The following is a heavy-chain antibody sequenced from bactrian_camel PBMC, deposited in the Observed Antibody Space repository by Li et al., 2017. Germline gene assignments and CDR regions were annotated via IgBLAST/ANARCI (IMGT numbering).Heavy chain of an antibody. CDR2: IGDDGNT. Sequence: HVQLVESGGGSVQAGGSLRLSCTDSGLTYGSYCLGWFRQAVGKEREGVAAIGDDGNTVYVDSVKGRFTISYDNARDTLYLQMDSLKLEDTAIYYCALDALSWNVRPWLRAAEFADWGPGTQVTVS. CDR3: ALDALSWNVRPWLRAAEFAD. V-gene: IGHV3S55*01. CDR1: GLTYGSYC. J-gene: IGHJ4*01. D-gene: IGHD1*01.